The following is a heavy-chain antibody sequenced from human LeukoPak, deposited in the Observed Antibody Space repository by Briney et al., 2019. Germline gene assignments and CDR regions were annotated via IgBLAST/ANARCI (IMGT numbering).Heavy chain of an antibody. CDR1: GGSISSYY. CDR3: ARLTAYYYMDV. Sequence: RPSETLPLTCTVSGGSISSYYWSWIRKPPGKGLEWIGYIYYSGSTNYNPSLKSRVTISVDTSKNQFSLKLSSVTAADTAVYYCARLTAYYYMDVWGKGTTVTVSS. D-gene: IGHD5-18*01. J-gene: IGHJ6*03. V-gene: IGHV4-59*01. CDR2: IYYSGST.